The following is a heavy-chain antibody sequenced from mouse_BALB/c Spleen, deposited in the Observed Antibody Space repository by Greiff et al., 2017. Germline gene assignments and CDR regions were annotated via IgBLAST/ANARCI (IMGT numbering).Heavy chain of an antibody. V-gene: IGHV1-80*01. CDR3: ARGRAPYDYDEDY. Sequence: VQLQQSGAELVRPGSSVKISCKASGYAFSSYWMNWVKQRPGQGLEWIGQIYPGDGDTNYNGKFKGKATLTADKSSSTAYMQLSSLTSEDSAVYFCARGRAPYDYDEDYWGQGTLVTVSA. J-gene: IGHJ3*01. CDR2: IYPGDGDT. D-gene: IGHD2-4*01. CDR1: GYAFSSYW.